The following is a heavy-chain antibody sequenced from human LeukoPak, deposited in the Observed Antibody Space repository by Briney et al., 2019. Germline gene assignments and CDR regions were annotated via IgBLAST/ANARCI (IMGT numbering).Heavy chain of an antibody. CDR2: ISWNSGST. CDR3: AKDMNVVVTAMDY. CDR1: GFTFDDYA. D-gene: IGHD2-21*02. V-gene: IGHV3-9*01. J-gene: IGHJ4*02. Sequence: SLRLSCAASGFTFDDYAMHWVRQAPGKGLEWVSGISWNSGSTGYADSVKGRFTISRDNAKNSLYLQMNSLRAEDTALYYCAKDMNVVVTAMDYWGQGTLVTVSS.